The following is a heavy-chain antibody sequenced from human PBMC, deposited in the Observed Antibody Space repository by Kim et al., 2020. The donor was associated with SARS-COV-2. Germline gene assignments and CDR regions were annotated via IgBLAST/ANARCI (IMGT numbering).Heavy chain of an antibody. J-gene: IGHJ4*02. D-gene: IGHD2-15*01. Sequence: SETLSLTCTVSGGSISSYYWSWIRQPPGKGLEWIGYIYYSGSTNYNPSLKSRVTISVDTSKNQFSLKLSSVTAADTAVYYCARGRGYCSGGSCLFDYWGQGTLVTVSS. CDR2: IYYSGST. CDR3: ARGRGYCSGGSCLFDY. V-gene: IGHV4-59*01. CDR1: GGSISSYY.